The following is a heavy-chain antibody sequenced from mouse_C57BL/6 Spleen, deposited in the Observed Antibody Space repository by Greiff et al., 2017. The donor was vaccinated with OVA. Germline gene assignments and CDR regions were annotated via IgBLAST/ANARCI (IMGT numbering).Heavy chain of an antibody. D-gene: IGHD1-1*01. Sequence: QVHVKQPGAELVKPGASVKLSCKASGYTFTSYWMQWVKQRPGQGLEWIGEIDPSDSYTNYNQKFKGKATLTVDTSSSTAYMQLSSLTSEDSAVYYCARTTVVATGFDYWGQGTTLTVSS. CDR1: GYTFTSYW. CDR2: IDPSDSYT. J-gene: IGHJ2*01. V-gene: IGHV1-50*01. CDR3: ARTTVVATGFDY.